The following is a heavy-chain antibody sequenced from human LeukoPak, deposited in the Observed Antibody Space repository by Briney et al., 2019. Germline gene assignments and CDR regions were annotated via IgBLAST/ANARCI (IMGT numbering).Heavy chain of an antibody. J-gene: IGHJ6*03. CDR1: GGSISSSSYY. Sequence: SETLSLTCTVSGGSISSSSYYWGWIRQPPGKGLEWIGSIYYSGSTYYNPSLKSRVTISVDTSKNQFSLKLSSVTAADTAVYYCARGLSVFDWTQGPGYYYYMDVWGKGTTVTVSS. D-gene: IGHD3-9*01. V-gene: IGHV4-39*01. CDR2: IYYSGST. CDR3: ARGLSVFDWTQGPGYYYYMDV.